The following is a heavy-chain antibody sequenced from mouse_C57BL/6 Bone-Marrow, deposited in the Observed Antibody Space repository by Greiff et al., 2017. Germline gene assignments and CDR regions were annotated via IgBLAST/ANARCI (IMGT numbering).Heavy chain of an antibody. J-gene: IGHJ2*01. D-gene: IGHD1-1*01. CDR2: ISYDGSN. CDR1: GYSITSGYY. Sequence: ESGPGLVKPSQSLSLTCSVTGYSITSGYYWNWIRQFPGNKLEWMGYISYDGSNNYNPSLKNRISITRDTSKNQFLLKLNSVTTEDTATYYCAREWDDYYGFDYWGQGTTLTVSS. CDR3: AREWDDYYGFDY. V-gene: IGHV3-6*01.